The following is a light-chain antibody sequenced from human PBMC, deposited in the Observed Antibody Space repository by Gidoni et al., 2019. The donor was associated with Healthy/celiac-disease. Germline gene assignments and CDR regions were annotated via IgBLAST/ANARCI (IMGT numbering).Light chain of an antibody. CDR3: QQSYSTPFT. Sequence: DIQMTQSPSSLSAFVGDRVTITCRESQSISSYLNWYQQKPAKAHKILIYAASSLQSGVPSRFSGSGSGTDFTLTISSLQAEDFATYYCQQSYSTPFTFGPGTKVEIK. V-gene: IGKV1-39*01. J-gene: IGKJ3*01. CDR1: QSISSY. CDR2: AAS.